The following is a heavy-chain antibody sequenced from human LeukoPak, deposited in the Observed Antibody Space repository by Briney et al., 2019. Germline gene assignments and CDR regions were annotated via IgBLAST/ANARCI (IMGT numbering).Heavy chain of an antibody. CDR1: GFTVSSNH. J-gene: IGHJ5*02. CDR2: IYSSGST. CDR3: ARDHGWFDP. Sequence: GGSLRLSCAASGFTVSSNHMSWVRQAPGKGLEWVSVIYSSGSTYYADSVKGRFNISRDNSKNKLYLQMNSVRAEDTAVYYWARDHGWFDPWGQGTLVTVSS. V-gene: IGHV3-53*01.